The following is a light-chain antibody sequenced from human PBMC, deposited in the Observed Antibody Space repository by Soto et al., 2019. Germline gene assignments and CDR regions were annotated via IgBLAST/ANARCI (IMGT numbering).Light chain of an antibody. CDR3: QQYGSSPGT. CDR1: QSVTSNY. J-gene: IGKJ1*01. V-gene: IGKV3-20*01. Sequence: EIVLTQSPGTLSSSPGERATLSFRASQSVTSNYLAWYQQKPGQAPSLLFFGASIRATGLPDRFSGGGSGTDFTLTISRLEPEDFAVYYCQQYGSSPGTFGQGTKVDIK. CDR2: GAS.